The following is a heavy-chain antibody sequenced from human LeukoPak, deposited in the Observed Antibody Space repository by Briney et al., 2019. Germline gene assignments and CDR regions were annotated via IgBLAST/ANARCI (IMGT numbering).Heavy chain of an antibody. CDR3: ARDPPRYCSSTCCYAAHARAGLDWFDP. CDR2: ISAYNGNT. D-gene: IGHD2-2*01. CDR1: GGTFSSYA. J-gene: IGHJ5*02. V-gene: IGHV1-18*01. Sequence: GASVKVSCKASGGTFSSYAISWVRQAPGQGLEWVGWISAYNGNTNYAQKLQGRVTMTTDTSTSTAYMELRSLRSDDTAVYYCARDPPRYCSSTCCYAAHARAGLDWFDPWGQGTLVTVSS.